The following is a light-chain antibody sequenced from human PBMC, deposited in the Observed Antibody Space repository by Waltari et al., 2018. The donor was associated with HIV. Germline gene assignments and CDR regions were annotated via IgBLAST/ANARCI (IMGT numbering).Light chain of an antibody. V-gene: IGLV1-44*01. J-gene: IGLJ3*02. CDR3: ATWDDSLNGWV. CDR1: SSNIGSNT. Sequence: QSVLTQPPSASGTPGQRVTISCSGSSSNIGSNTVSWYQQVPGTAPKVFIYSNDDRPSGVPHRFSGSKAGTSASLAISGLQSEDEADYYCATWDDSLNGWVFGGGTKVTVL. CDR2: SND.